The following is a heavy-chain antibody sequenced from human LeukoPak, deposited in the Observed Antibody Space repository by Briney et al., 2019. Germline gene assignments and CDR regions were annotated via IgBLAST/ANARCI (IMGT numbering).Heavy chain of an antibody. V-gene: IGHV3-30-3*01. J-gene: IGHJ4*02. D-gene: IGHD5-24*01. Sequence: GGSLRLSCAASGFTFSSYAMYWVRQAPGKGLEWVADISYDGSNKYYADSVKGRFSISRDNSKNTLYLQMNSLRAEDTAVYYCARGGYNSDYFDYWGQGTLVTVSS. CDR2: ISYDGSNK. CDR1: GFTFSSYA. CDR3: ARGGYNSDYFDY.